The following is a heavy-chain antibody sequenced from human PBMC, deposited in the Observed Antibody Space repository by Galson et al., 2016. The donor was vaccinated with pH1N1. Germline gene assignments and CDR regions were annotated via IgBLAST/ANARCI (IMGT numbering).Heavy chain of an antibody. V-gene: IGHV4-39*01. J-gene: IGHJ5*02. D-gene: IGHD6-19*01. Sequence: ETLSLTCTVSGGSISSSHHWGWIRQPPGKGLEWIRSFFYGGRAYYNSSLKSRVTISVDTSKNEFYLNVRSMTAADTAVYYCARHALYSSGDMRNWIDPWGQGTRVTVSS. CDR1: GGSISSSHH. CDR2: FFYGGRA. CDR3: ARHALYSSGDMRNWIDP.